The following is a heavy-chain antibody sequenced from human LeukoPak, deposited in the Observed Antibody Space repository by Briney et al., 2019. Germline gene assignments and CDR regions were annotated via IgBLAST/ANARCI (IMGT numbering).Heavy chain of an antibody. CDR1: GFTFSSFG. Sequence: WGTLRLSCAASGFTFSSFGMSWVRQVPGKGLEWVSSISSTGGTTYYADSVKGRFTISRDNSKNTLYLQMNSLRGEDTAIYYCARDNSVGDNAWWFDPWGQGTLVTVSS. CDR2: ISSTGGTT. J-gene: IGHJ5*02. D-gene: IGHD1-26*01. V-gene: IGHV3-23*01. CDR3: ARDNSVGDNAWWFDP.